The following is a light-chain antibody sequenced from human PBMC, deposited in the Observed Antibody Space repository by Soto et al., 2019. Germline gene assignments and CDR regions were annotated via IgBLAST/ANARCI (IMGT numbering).Light chain of an antibody. CDR1: QSLLHSDGYNY. V-gene: IGKV2-28*01. CDR2: LGS. CDR3: MQALQTPLT. J-gene: IGKJ4*01. Sequence: DIVMTQSPVSLPVTPGEPACSTCRSSQSLLHSDGYNYLDWYLQKPGQSPQLLIYLGSNRASGVPDRFSGSGSGTDFTLKISIVEAEDVGVYYCMQALQTPLTFGGGTKVEIK.